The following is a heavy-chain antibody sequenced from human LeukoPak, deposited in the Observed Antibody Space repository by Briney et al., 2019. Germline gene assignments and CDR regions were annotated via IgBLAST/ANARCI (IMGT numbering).Heavy chain of an antibody. V-gene: IGHV3-15*01. D-gene: IGHD4/OR15-4a*01. CDR3: AIDEPNYAPYDFDY. CDR2: IKSKADGETT. Sequence: GGFLRLSCAASRFTFSNAWMNWVRQAPGKGLEWVGRIKSKADGETTDYAAPVKGRFTISRDDSNNMVYLQMNSLKIEDTAVYYCAIDEPNYAPYDFDYWGQGTLVTVSS. J-gene: IGHJ4*02. CDR1: RFTFSNAW.